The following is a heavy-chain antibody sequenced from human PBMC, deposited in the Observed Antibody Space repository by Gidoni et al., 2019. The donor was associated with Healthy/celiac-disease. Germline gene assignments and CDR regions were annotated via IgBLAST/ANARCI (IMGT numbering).Heavy chain of an antibody. CDR2: INHSGST. V-gene: IGHV4-34*01. D-gene: IGHD3-22*01. CDR3: ARLSGYYDSSGYSYYFDY. CDR1: GGSFSGSY. J-gene: IGHJ4*02. Sequence: QVQLQQWGAGLLKPSETLSLTCAVYGGSFSGSYWSWIRQPPGKGLEWIGEINHSGSTNYNPSLKSRVTISVDTSKNQFSLKLSSVTAADTAVYYCARLSGYYDSSGYSYYFDYWGQGTLVTVSS.